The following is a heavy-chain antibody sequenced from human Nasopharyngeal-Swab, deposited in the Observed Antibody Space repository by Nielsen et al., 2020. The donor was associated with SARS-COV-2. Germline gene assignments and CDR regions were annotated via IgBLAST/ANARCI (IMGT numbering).Heavy chain of an antibody. Sequence: ASVQVSCKASGYTFTSYAMHWVRQAPGQRLEWMGWINAGNGNTKYSQKFQGRVTITRDTSASTAYMELSSLRSEDTAVYYCARGNYYGDYYYYYYYMDVWGKGTTVTVSS. CDR2: INAGNGNT. D-gene: IGHD4-17*01. CDR1: GYTFTSYA. CDR3: ARGNYYGDYYYYYYYMDV. V-gene: IGHV1-3*01. J-gene: IGHJ6*03.